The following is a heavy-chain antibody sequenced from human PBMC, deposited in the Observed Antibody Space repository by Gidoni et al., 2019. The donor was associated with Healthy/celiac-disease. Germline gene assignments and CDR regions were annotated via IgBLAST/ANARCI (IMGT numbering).Heavy chain of an antibody. CDR2: IYYIGST. D-gene: IGHD5-12*01. CDR3: ARSPGSRRSAAFDI. Sequence: QVQLQESGPGLVRPSETLSLTCTVSGGSVSSGSYYWSWIRQPPGKGLEWIGYIYYIGSTNYNPSLKSRVTISVDTSKNQFSLKLSSVTAADTAVYYCARSPGSRRSAAFDIWGQGTMVTVSS. CDR1: GGSVSSGSYY. V-gene: IGHV4-61*01. J-gene: IGHJ3*02.